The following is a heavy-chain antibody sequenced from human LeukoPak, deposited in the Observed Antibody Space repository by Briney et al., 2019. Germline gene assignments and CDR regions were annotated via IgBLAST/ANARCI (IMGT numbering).Heavy chain of an antibody. Sequence: ETLSLTCAVYGGSFGGYYWSWVRQAPGKGLEWVSVISGSGGSTYYADSVKGRFTISRDNSKNTLYPQMNSLRAEDTAVYYCAKGAQQLVYWVDYWGQGTLVTVSS. J-gene: IGHJ4*02. CDR2: ISGSGGST. CDR3: AKGAQQLVYWVDY. CDR1: GGSFGGYY. D-gene: IGHD6-13*01. V-gene: IGHV3-23*01.